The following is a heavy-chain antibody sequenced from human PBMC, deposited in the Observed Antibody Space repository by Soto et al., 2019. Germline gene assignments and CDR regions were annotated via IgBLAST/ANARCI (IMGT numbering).Heavy chain of an antibody. V-gene: IGHV4-59*01. D-gene: IGHD3-10*02. J-gene: IGHJ6*02. CDR1: GGSISSYY. CDR2: IYYSGST. CDR3: ARDRRLCVRGVKYYYYGMDV. Sequence: QVQLQESGPGLVKPSETLSLTCTVSGGSISSYYWSWIRQPPGKGLEWIGYIYYSGSTNYNPSLNSRGAISVDTSKNQFSRKRSSETAADTAVYYCARDRRLCVRGVKYYYYGMDVSVHGTTVTVSS.